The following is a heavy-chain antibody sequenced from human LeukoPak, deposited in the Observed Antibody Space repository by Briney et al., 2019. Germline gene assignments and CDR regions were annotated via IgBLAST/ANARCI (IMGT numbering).Heavy chain of an antibody. CDR3: AKGGEATMRDGYNYYYYYMEV. Sequence: PGGSLRLSCATSGITLSSHAMSWVRQTPGKGLEWVSLISGSGGHTYYGDSVKGRFTISRDNSKNTFYLQMNSLRADDTAVYYCAKGGEATMRDGYNYYYYYMEVWGKGTTVAVSS. D-gene: IGHD5-24*01. J-gene: IGHJ6*03. CDR2: ISGSGGHT. V-gene: IGHV3-23*01. CDR1: GITLSSHA.